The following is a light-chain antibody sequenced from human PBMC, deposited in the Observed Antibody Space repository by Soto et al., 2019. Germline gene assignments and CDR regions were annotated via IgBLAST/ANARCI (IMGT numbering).Light chain of an antibody. Sequence: EMVMTQSPATLSVSPGERATLSCRASQSVRTYVAWYQQKPGQTPRLLIYDTSTRATGIPARFSASGSGTEFTLTISSLQSEDFAIYYCQQYNNWQWTFGQGTKVEIK. CDR1: QSVRTY. V-gene: IGKV3-15*01. CDR3: QQYNNWQWT. CDR2: DTS. J-gene: IGKJ1*01.